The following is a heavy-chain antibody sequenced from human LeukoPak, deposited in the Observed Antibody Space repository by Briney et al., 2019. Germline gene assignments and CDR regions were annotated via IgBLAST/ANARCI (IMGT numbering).Heavy chain of an antibody. D-gene: IGHD5-12*01. CDR3: TRAGFSAYDFDS. Sequence: GVSLRLSCAASGFTFSNFWMHWARQAPGKGLVWVSRINNDGSNTNYADSVKGRFTISRDNAKNTLYLQMNSLRAEETAVYYCTRAGFSAYDFDSWGQGTLVTVSS. J-gene: IGHJ4*02. CDR2: INNDGSNT. V-gene: IGHV3-74*01. CDR1: GFTFSNFW.